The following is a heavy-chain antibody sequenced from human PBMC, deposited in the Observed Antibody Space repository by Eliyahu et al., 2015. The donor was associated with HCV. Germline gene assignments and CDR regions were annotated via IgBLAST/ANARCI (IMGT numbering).Heavy chain of an antibody. CDR2: IIPILGIA. D-gene: IGHD2-2*01. Sequence: QVQLVQSGAEVKKPGSSVKVSCKASGGTFSSYAISWVRQAPGQGLEWMGRIIPILGIANYAQKFQGRVTITADKSTSTAYMELSSLRSEDTAVYYCARAPHPVIGSTSSFAANWFDPWGQGTLVTVSS. V-gene: IGHV1-69*04. CDR3: ARAPHPVIGSTSSFAANWFDP. J-gene: IGHJ5*02. CDR1: GGTFSSYA.